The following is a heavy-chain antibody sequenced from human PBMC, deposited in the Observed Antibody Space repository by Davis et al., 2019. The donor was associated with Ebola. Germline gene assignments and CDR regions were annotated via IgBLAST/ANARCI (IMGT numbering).Heavy chain of an antibody. CDR2: FDPEDGET. D-gene: IGHD5-24*01. V-gene: IGHV1-24*01. Sequence: ASVKVSCKASGYTFTSYDINWVRQAPGKGLEWMGGFDPEDGETIYAQKFQGRVTMTEDTSTDTTYMELSSLRSEDTAVYYCARERPRDYYYYYGLDVWGQGTTVSVSS. J-gene: IGHJ6*02. CDR3: ARERPRDYYYYYGLDV. CDR1: GYTFTSYD.